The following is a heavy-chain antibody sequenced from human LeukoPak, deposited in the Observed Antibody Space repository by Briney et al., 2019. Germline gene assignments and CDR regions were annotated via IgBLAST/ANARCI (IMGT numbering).Heavy chain of an antibody. J-gene: IGHJ5*02. CDR1: GFTSSSYA. CDR3: ASGRYRNWFDP. Sequence: GGSLRLSCAASGFTSSSYAMSWVRQAPGEGLEWVAAISGSGSNTFYADSVKGRFTISRDNAKNSLYLQMNSLRAEDTAVYYCASGRYRNWFDPWGQGTLVTVSS. D-gene: IGHD1-26*01. V-gene: IGHV3-23*01. CDR2: ISGSGSNT.